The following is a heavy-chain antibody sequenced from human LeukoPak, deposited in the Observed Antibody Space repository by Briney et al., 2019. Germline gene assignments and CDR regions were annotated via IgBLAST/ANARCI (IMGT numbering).Heavy chain of an antibody. D-gene: IGHD5-24*01. V-gene: IGHV3-30*18. J-gene: IGHJ4*02. CDR2: ISYDGSNK. CDR3: AKNGPLNSMATMSN. CDR1: GFTFSSYG. Sequence: PGRSLRPSCAASGFTFSSYGMHWVRQAPGKGLEWVAVISYDGSNKYYADSVKGRFTISRDNSKNTLYLQMNSLRPEDTAVYYCAKNGPLNSMATMSNWGQGTLVTVSS.